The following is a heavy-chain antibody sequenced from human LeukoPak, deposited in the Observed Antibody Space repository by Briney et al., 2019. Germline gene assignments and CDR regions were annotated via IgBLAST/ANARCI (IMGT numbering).Heavy chain of an antibody. J-gene: IGHJ4*02. V-gene: IGHV4-39*01. D-gene: IGHD2-15*01. CDR3: ARQRGYCSGGSCYGMFDY. CDR1: GGSISSSNYY. CDR2: IYYSGSI. Sequence: PSETLSLTCTVSGGSISSSNYYWGWIRQPPGKGLEWIGSIYYSGSIYYNPSLKRRVTISVDTSKNQFSLKLTSVTAADTAVYYCARQRGYCSGGSCYGMFDYWGQGTLVTVSS.